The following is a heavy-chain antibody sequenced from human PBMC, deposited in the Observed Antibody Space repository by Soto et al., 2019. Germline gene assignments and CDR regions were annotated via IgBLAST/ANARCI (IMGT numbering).Heavy chain of an antibody. CDR1: GFTFSNYG. CDR3: AKGGATYGLLTHDY. CDR2: ISGSAYNT. J-gene: IGHJ4*02. D-gene: IGHD3-9*01. V-gene: IGHV3-23*01. Sequence: PGGSRRLSCAASGFTFSNYGMSWGGQAPGKGLEWVTTISGSAYNTYYADSVKGRFAISRDNSKNTLSLQMNSLTAEDTGVYYCAKGGATYGLLTHDYWGQGTLVTVSS.